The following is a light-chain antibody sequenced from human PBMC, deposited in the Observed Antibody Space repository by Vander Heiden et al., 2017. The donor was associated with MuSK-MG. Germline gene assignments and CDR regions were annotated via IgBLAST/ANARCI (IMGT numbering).Light chain of an antibody. CDR3: QQCDSTPIT. CDR2: AAS. V-gene: IGKV1-39*01. Sequence: DIQMTQSPSSLSASVGDRVTITCRASQSISSYLNWYQQKPGKAPKLLIYAASSLPSGVPSRFSGSGSGTDFTLTISRLQPEDFATYYCQQCDSTPITFGGGTKVEIK. CDR1: QSISSY. J-gene: IGKJ4*01.